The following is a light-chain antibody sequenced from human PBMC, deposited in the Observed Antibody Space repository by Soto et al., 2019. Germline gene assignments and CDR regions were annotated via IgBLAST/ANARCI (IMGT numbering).Light chain of an antibody. CDR1: SGHSDYA. V-gene: IGLV4-69*01. Sequence: QLVLTQSPSASASLGASVKLTCTLSSGHSDYAIAWHQQQPEKGPQYLMKLNSDGSHNRGDGVPDRFSGSSSGTERYLTISSLQSEDEADYYCQTWGTGTVVFGGGTKLTVL. CDR3: QTWGTGTVV. CDR2: LNSDGSH. J-gene: IGLJ2*01.